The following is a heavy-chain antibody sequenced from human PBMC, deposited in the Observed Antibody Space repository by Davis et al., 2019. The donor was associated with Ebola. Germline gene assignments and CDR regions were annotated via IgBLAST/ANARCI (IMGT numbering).Heavy chain of an antibody. J-gene: IGHJ5*02. D-gene: IGHD3-10*01. CDR1: GYTFTSYY. V-gene: IGHV1-46*01. CDR2: INPSGGST. CDR3: ARGHAPFGSGSYVRWWFDP. Sequence: AASVKVSCKASGYTFTSYYMHWVRQAPGQGLEWMGIINPSGGSTSYAQKFQGRVTMTRDTSIGTAYMELSSLRSEDSAVYYCARGHAPFGSGSYVRWWFDPWGQGTLVTVSS.